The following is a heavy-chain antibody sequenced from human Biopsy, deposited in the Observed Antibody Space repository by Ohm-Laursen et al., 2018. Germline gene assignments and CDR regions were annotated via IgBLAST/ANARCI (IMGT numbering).Heavy chain of an antibody. CDR3: VRGGSGSFPFDY. CDR2: LFTSGTT. D-gene: IGHD3-10*01. Sequence: GTLSLTCSVSGGSINSYYWSWMRQPAGKGLEWIGRLFTSGTTNYSPSLNNRVTMSVDTSKNQFSLRLTSVTAADTTVYYCVRGGSGSFPFDYWGPGTLVTVSS. CDR1: GGSINSYY. J-gene: IGHJ4*02. V-gene: IGHV4-4*07.